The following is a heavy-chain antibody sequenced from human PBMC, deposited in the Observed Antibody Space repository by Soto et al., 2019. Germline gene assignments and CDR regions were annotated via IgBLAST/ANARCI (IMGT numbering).Heavy chain of an antibody. J-gene: IGHJ4*02. Sequence: ETLSLTCTVSGGSISSYYWSWIRQPPGKGLEWIGFIYYSGSTNYNPSLKSRVTISVDTSKTQFSLKLSSVTAADTAVYYCARDSSRAGYSYEFDYWGLGNLVTVSS. CDR2: IYYSGST. CDR3: ARDSSRAGYSYEFDY. D-gene: IGHD5-18*01. CDR1: GGSISSYY. V-gene: IGHV4-59*01.